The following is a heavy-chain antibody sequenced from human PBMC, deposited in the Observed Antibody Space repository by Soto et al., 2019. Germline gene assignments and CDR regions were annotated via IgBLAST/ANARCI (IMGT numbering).Heavy chain of an antibody. V-gene: IGHV4-30-2*01. D-gene: IGHD4-17*01. CDR1: GGSISSGGYS. J-gene: IGHJ6*01. CDR2: MYHSGST. Sequence: SETLSLTCAVSGGSISSGGYSWSWIRQPPGKGLEWIGYMYHSGSTYYNPSLKSRVTISLDRSKNQFTLNLSSMTAADAGVYYCANDYGDYRNDAFDIWRPGSRVTVSS. CDR3: ANDYGDYRNDAFDI.